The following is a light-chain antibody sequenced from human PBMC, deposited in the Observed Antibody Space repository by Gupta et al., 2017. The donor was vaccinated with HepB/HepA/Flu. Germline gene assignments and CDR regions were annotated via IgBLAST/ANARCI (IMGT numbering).Light chain of an antibody. J-gene: IGKJ4*01. CDR1: QSVSSY. CDR2: DAS. CDR3: QQRSNWPRLT. V-gene: IGKV3-11*01. Sequence: EIVLTQSPATLSVSPGERATLSCRASQSVSSYLAWYQQTPGQAPRLLIYDASNRATGIPARFSGSGSGTDFTLTISSLEPEDFAVYYCQQRSNWPRLTFGGGTKVEIK.